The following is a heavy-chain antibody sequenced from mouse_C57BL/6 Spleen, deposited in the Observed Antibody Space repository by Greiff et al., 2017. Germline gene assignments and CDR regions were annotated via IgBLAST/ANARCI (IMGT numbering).Heavy chain of an antibody. V-gene: IGHV5-4*01. D-gene: IGHD1-1*01. Sequence: EVQGVESGRGLVKPGGSLKLSCAASGFTFSSYAMSWVRQTPEKRLEWVATISDGGSYTYYPDNVKGRFTISRDNAKNHLYLQMSHLKSEDTAMYYCARDLPLYGYAMDYWGQGTSVTVSS. CDR3: ARDLPLYGYAMDY. CDR2: ISDGGSYT. J-gene: IGHJ4*01. CDR1: GFTFSSYA.